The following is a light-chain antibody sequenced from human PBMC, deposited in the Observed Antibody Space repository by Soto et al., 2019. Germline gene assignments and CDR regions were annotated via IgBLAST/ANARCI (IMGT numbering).Light chain of an antibody. CDR2: DTS. CDR1: QSVSIK. J-gene: IGKJ5*01. CDR3: QQYNNWPPIT. V-gene: IGKV3-15*01. Sequence: EIVMTQSPATLSVSPGERATLSCRASQSVSIKLAWYQQKPGQAPRLLIYDTSTRATGIPARFSGSGSGTECTLTISSLQAEDFAVYYCQQYNNWPPITCGQGTRLEIK.